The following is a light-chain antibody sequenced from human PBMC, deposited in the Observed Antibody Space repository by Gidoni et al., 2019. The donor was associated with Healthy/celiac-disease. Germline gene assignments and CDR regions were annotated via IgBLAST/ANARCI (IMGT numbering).Light chain of an antibody. CDR2: DAS. CDR3: QQRSNWPLT. J-gene: IGKJ4*01. Sequence: EIVLTQSPPTLSSSLGERATLSCRASQSVSSYLAWYQQKPGQAPRLLIYDASNRATGLPARFSGSGSGKDFTLTSSSLEPEDFAVYYCQQRSNWPLTFGGGTKVEIK. V-gene: IGKV3-11*01. CDR1: QSVSSY.